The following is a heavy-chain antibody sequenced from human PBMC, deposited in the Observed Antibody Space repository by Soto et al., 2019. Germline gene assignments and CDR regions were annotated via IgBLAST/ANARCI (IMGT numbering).Heavy chain of an antibody. CDR2: ISAHNGNT. CDR3: SRGRYGDY. V-gene: IGHV1-18*01. Sequence: QVHLVQSGAEVKKPGASVKVSFQGSGYAFTTYGITWVRQAPGQGLEWMGWISAHNGNTNYAKKLQGRVTVTRDTPTSTAYMELRSLRSYDTAVYYCSRGRYGDYWGQGALVTVSS. D-gene: IGHD1-1*01. J-gene: IGHJ4*02. CDR1: GYAFTTYG.